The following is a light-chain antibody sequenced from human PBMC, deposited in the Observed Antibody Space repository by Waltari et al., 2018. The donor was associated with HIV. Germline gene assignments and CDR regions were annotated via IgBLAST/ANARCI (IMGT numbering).Light chain of an antibody. CDR1: NSNIGAGHN. CDR3: QSYDSSLSGVV. Sequence: QSVLRQPPSVSGAPGQRVTISCTGRNSNIGAGHNVHRYQQPPGTAPKLLIYDNTNRPSGVPDRFSGSKSGTSTSLAIAGLQADDEADYYCQSYDSSLSGVVFGGGTRLTVL. J-gene: IGLJ2*01. V-gene: IGLV1-40*01. CDR2: DNT.